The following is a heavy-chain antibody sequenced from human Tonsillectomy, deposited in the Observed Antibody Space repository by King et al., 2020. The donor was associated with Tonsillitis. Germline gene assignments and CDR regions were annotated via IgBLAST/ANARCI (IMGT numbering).Heavy chain of an antibody. D-gene: IGHD1-26*01. CDR3: AKDSGSVSSNYFDF. V-gene: IGHV3-23*04. CDR2: ISGSGGNT. CDR1: GFTFSRYA. J-gene: IGHJ4*02. Sequence: EVQLVESGGGLVQPGGSLRLSCAASGFTFSRYAMSWVRQAPGKGLEWVSAISGSGGNTYYADSVKGRFPISRDNSKNTLYLQMNSLRDEDTAIYYCAKDSGSVSSNYFDFWGQGTLVTVSS.